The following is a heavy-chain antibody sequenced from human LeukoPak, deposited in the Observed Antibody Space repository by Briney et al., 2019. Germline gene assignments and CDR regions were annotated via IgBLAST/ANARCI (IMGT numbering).Heavy chain of an antibody. CDR3: ASGHYYGSGSYPDY. CDR1: GFTFSSYA. D-gene: IGHD3-10*01. V-gene: IGHV3-30*04. CDR2: ISYDGSNK. Sequence: QPGRSLRLSCAASGFTFSSYAMHWVRQASGKGLEWVAVISYDGSNKYYADSVKGRFTISRDNSKNTLYLQMNSLRAEDTAVYYCASGHYYGSGSYPDYWGQGTLVTVSS. J-gene: IGHJ4*02.